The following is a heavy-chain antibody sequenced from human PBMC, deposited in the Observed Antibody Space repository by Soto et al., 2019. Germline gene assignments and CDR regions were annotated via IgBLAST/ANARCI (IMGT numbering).Heavy chain of an antibody. J-gene: IGHJ4*02. CDR1: GGSISSYY. CDR3: ARHNYGSGSTYFDY. Sequence: QLQLQESCPGLVKPSETLSLTCTVSGGSISSYYWTWIRQPPGKGLEWIGSTYYSGSTNYNPSRKSRVAISVDMSKNQFSLKLNSMTAADTAVYYCARHNYGSGSTYFDYWGQGTLVTVSS. CDR2: TYYSGST. D-gene: IGHD3-10*01. V-gene: IGHV4-59*08.